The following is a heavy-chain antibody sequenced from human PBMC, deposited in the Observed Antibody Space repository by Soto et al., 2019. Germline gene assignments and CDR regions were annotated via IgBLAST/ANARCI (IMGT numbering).Heavy chain of an antibody. CDR3: GSVFEY. J-gene: IGHJ4*01. Sequence: GGSLRLSCAASGFTFSNYGIHGGRQVPGRGLVWVSRISHDGSGTSYADSVKGRFTISRDNAKNTVYLQMNSLRAEDTAVYYCGSVFEYWGNGTLVTVS. CDR2: ISHDGSGT. CDR1: GFTFSNYG. V-gene: IGHV3-74*01.